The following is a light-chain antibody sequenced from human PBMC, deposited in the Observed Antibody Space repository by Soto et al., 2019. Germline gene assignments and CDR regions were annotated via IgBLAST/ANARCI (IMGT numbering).Light chain of an antibody. J-gene: IGKJ1*01. Sequence: DIVMTQSPDSLAVSRVERCTINFKCSQIVLYSSNNKNYLAWYQQKPGQPPKLLIYWASTRESGVPDRFSGSGSGTDFTLTISSLQAEDVAVYYCQQYYSTPRTFGQGTKVDIK. CDR3: QQYYSTPRT. V-gene: IGKV4-1*01. CDR1: QIVLYSSNNKNY. CDR2: WAS.